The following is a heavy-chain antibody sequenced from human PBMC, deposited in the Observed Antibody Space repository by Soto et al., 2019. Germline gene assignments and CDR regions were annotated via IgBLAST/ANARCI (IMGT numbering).Heavy chain of an antibody. V-gene: IGHV3-30*18. CDR1: GFTFSSYG. CDR3: AKAGDIVATMGDY. Sequence: GGSLRLSCAASGFTFSSYGMHWVRQAPGKGLEWVAVISYDGSNKYYADSVKGRFTISRDNSKNTLYLQMNSLRAEDTAVYYCAKAGDIVATMGDYWGQGT. CDR2: ISYDGSNK. J-gene: IGHJ4*02. D-gene: IGHD5-12*01.